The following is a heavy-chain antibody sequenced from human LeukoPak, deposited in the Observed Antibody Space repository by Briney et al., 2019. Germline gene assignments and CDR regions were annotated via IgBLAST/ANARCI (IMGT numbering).Heavy chain of an antibody. V-gene: IGHV4-59*11. CDR2: IYYSGST. J-gene: IGHJ6*03. Sequence: SETLSLTCTVSGGSISSHYWSWIRQPPGKGLEWIGYIYYSGSTNYNPSLKSRVTISVDTSKNQFSLKLSSVTAADTAVYYCARTKRDSSSWSYYYYMDVWDKGTTVTVSS. D-gene: IGHD6-13*01. CDR3: ARTKRDSSSWSYYYYMDV. CDR1: GGSISSHY.